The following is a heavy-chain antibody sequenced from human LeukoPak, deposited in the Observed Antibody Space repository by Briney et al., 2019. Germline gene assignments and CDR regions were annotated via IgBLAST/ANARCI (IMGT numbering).Heavy chain of an antibody. D-gene: IGHD4-17*01. CDR1: GGSISSYY. J-gene: IGHJ4*02. Sequence: SETLSLTCTVSGGSISSYYWSWIRQPPGKGLEWIGYIYYSGSTNYNPSLKSRVTILVDTSKNQFSLNLSSVTAADTAVYYCARANGGYRSLDYWGQGTLVTVSS. V-gene: IGHV4-59*01. CDR3: ARANGGYRSLDY. CDR2: IYYSGST.